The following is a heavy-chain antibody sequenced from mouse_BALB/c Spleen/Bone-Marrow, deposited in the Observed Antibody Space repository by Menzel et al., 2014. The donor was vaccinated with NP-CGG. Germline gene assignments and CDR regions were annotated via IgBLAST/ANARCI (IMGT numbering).Heavy chain of an antibody. J-gene: IGHJ4*01. CDR3: TYMGYYGSSYAMDY. D-gene: IGHD1-1*01. V-gene: IGHV1S16*01. CDR1: GYTFTSYL. Sequence: QVQLQQSGAELVKPGASVKLSCKASGYTFTSYLMHWVKLRPGQGFEWIGEINPSNGGTNYNEKFKRKATLTVDKSSSTAYMQLSSLTSEDSAVYYCTYMGYYGSSYAMDYWGQGTSVTVSS. CDR2: INPSNGGT.